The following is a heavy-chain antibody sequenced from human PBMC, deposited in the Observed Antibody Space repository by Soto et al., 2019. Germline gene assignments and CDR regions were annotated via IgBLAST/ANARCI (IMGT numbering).Heavy chain of an antibody. Sequence: SETLSLTCSASGDSISTVDYFWAWIRQPPGQALEYIGYIYKSTTTYYNPSFESRVAISLDTSKSQFSLTVTSVTAADTAVYFCARGRYCLTGRCFPNWFDSWGQGTLVTVSS. J-gene: IGHJ5*01. CDR1: GDSISTVDYF. CDR2: IYKSTTT. D-gene: IGHD2-15*01. V-gene: IGHV4-30-4*01. CDR3: ARGRYCLTGRCFPNWFDS.